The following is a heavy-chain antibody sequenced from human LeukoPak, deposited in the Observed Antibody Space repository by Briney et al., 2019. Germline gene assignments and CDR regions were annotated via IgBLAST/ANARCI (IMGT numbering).Heavy chain of an antibody. CDR1: GFTFNTYW. D-gene: IGHD6-6*01. Sequence: GGSLRLSCAASGFTFNTYWMSWVRQAPGKGLEWVAYIKPDGSEKYYVDSVKGRFTISRDNAKNSLYLQMNSLRAEDTAVYYCARDDYSSSDYWGQGTLVTVSS. CDR2: IKPDGSEK. J-gene: IGHJ4*02. CDR3: ARDDYSSSDY. V-gene: IGHV3-7*03.